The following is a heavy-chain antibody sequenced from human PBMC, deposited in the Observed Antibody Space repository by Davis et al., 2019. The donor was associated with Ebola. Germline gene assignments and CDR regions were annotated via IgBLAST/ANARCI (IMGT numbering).Heavy chain of an antibody. CDR2: ISYDGSNK. CDR1: AFTFSSYA. Sequence: GGSLRLSCAASAFTFSSYAMTWVRQAPGKGLEWVAVISYDGSNKYYADSVKGRFTISRDNSKNTLYLQMNSLRAEDTAVYYCARGRHSSGWYGVDYWGQGTLVTVSS. CDR3: ARGRHSSGWYGVDY. V-gene: IGHV3-30-3*01. D-gene: IGHD6-19*01. J-gene: IGHJ4*02.